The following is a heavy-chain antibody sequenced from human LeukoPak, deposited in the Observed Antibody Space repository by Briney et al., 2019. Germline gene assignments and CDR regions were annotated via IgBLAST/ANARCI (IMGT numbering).Heavy chain of an antibody. CDR3: AKDRTTMVRGANYFDY. CDR2: ISGSGGST. J-gene: IGHJ4*02. Sequence: PGGSLRLSCAASGFTFSSYAMSWVRQAPGKVLEWVSAISGSGGSTYYADSVKGRFTISRDNSKNTLYLQMNSLRAEDTTVYYCAKDRTTMVRGANYFDYWGQGTLVTVSS. CDR1: GFTFSSYA. V-gene: IGHV3-23*01. D-gene: IGHD3-10*01.